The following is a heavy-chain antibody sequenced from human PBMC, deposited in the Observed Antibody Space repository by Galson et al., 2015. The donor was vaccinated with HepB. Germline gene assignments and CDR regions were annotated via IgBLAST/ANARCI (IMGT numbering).Heavy chain of an antibody. D-gene: IGHD2-15*01. CDR2: ILVSDGAT. CDR3: ARFIYCSGGSCLYYFDY. Sequence: SLRLSCAASGFTFSTFHMGWVRLAPGKGLEWVSSILVSDGATNYADSVKGRFTISRDNAKNSLYLQMNSLRAEDTAVYYCARFIYCSGGSCLYYFDYWGQGTLVTVSS. J-gene: IGHJ4*02. V-gene: IGHV3-11*06. CDR1: GFTFSTFH.